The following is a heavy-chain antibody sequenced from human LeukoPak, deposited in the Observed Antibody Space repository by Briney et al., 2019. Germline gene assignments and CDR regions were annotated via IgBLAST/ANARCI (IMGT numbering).Heavy chain of an antibody. Sequence: GGSLRLSCAASGFIVKSNYMSWVRQVPGKGLEWVSVIYYGGSTYHADSVKGRFTISRDNSRNTVYLQMNSLRAEDTAVYYCARDGYDSSGYYPDYWGQGTLVTVSS. CDR3: ARDGYDSSGYYPDY. J-gene: IGHJ4*02. CDR2: IYYGGST. D-gene: IGHD3-22*01. CDR1: GFIVKSNY. V-gene: IGHV3-66*01.